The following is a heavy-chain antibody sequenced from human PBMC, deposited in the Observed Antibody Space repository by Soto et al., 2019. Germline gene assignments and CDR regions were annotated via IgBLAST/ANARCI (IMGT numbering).Heavy chain of an antibody. V-gene: IGHV4-34*01. J-gene: IGHJ6*03. CDR1: GGSFSGYY. CDR3: VRFPPASFYYYMDF. Sequence: SETLSLTCAVYGGSFSGYYWSWIRQPPGKGLEWIGEINHSGSTNYNPSLKSRVTISVDTSKNQFSLKLSSVTAADTAVYYCVRFPPASFYYYMDFCGKGTSVTVSS. CDR2: INHSGST.